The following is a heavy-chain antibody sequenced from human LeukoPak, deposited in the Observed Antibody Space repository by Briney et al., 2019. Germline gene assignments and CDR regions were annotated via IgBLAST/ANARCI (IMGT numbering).Heavy chain of an antibody. D-gene: IGHD3-22*01. J-gene: IGHJ4*02. CDR1: GGSIGSYY. V-gene: IGHV4-59*08. CDR2: IYYSGST. CDR3: ARHGYYYDSSGYSVYYFDY. Sequence: PSETLSLTCTVSGGSIGSYYWSWIRQPPGKGLEWIGYIYYSGSTNYNPSLKSRVTISVDTSKNQFSLKLSSVTAADTAVYYCARHGYYYDSSGYSVYYFDYWGQGTLVTVTS.